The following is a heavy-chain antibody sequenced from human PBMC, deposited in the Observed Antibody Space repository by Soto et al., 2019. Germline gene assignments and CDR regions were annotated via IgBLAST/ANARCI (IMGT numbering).Heavy chain of an antibody. CDR2: IYLSGST. Sequence: QVQLQESGPGLVKPSGTLSLTCAVSGGSISSSNWWSWVRQPPGKGLEWIGEIYLSGSTNYNPSLKSRLTMSVDKSKNQLSLKLSSVSAADTAMYYCARAVTGTSVFEHWGQGSLVIVSS. D-gene: IGHD1-7*01. V-gene: IGHV4-4*02. J-gene: IGHJ4*02. CDR3: ARAVTGTSVFEH. CDR1: GGSISSSNW.